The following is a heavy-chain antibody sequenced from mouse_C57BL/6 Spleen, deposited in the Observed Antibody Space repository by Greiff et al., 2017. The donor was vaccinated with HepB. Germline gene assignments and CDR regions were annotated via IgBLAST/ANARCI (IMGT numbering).Heavy chain of an antibody. Sequence: QVQLQQPGAELVKPGASVKMSCKASGYTFTSYWITWVKQRPGQGLEWIGDIYPGSGSTNYNEKFKSKATLTVDTSSSTAYMQLSSLTSEDSAVYYCARSGILVTTVEATPCYAMDYWGQGTSVTVSS. J-gene: IGHJ4*01. CDR1: GYTFTSYW. V-gene: IGHV1-55*01. CDR3: ARSGILVTTVEATPCYAMDY. CDR2: IYPGSGST. D-gene: IGHD1-1*01.